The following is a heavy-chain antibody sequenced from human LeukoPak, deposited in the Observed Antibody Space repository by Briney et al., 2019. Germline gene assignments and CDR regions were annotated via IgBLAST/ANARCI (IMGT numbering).Heavy chain of an antibody. Sequence: SETLSLTCTVSGASISTYYWSWIRQPPGKGLEWIGYIYYSGSTDYNPSLKGRVTMSVDTSINQFSLRLNSVTAADTAVYYCARLRLRYDSNGYSTSYEAVDIWGQGTVVTVSS. CDR1: GASISTYY. CDR2: IYYSGST. V-gene: IGHV4-59*08. D-gene: IGHD3-22*01. CDR3: ARLRLRYDSNGYSTSYEAVDI. J-gene: IGHJ3*02.